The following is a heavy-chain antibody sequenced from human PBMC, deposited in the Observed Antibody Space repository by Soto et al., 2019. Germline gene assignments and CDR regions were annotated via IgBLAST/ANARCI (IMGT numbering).Heavy chain of an antibody. J-gene: IGHJ5*02. CDR2: IIPIFGTA. D-gene: IGHD2-8*01. CDR1: GGTFSSYA. CDR3: ARIPVLMGVGWFDP. V-gene: IGHV1-69*12. Sequence: QVQLVQSGAEVKKPGSSVKVSCKASGGTFSSYAISWVRQAPGQGLEWMGGIIPIFGTANYAQKFQGRVTLAAVECTSTAYMARSSLRPEDTAVYYCARIPVLMGVGWFDPWGQGTLVTVSS.